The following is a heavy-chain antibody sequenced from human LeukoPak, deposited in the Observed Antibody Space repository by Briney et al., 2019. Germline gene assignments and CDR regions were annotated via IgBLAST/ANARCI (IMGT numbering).Heavy chain of an antibody. CDR1: GGSISSYY. D-gene: IGHD6-13*01. Sequence: SETLSLTCTVSGGSISSYYWSWIRQPPGKGLEWIGYIYTSGSTNYNLSLKSRVTISVDTSKNQFSLKLSSVTAADTAVYYCARLGGSSWQPYNWFDPWGQGTLVTVSS. CDR3: ARLGGSSWQPYNWFDP. V-gene: IGHV4-4*09. J-gene: IGHJ5*02. CDR2: IYTSGST.